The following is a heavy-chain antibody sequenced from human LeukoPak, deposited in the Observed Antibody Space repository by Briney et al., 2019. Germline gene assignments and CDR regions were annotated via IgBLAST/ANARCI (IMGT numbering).Heavy chain of an antibody. D-gene: IGHD3-22*01. J-gene: IGHJ4*02. V-gene: IGHV1-69*05. CDR3: ARVSFRDSSGYYYFDY. CDR1: GGTFSSYA. CDR2: IIPIFGTA. Sequence: SVKVSCKASGGTFSSYAISWVRQAPGQGLEWMGGIIPIFGTANYAQKFQGRVTITTDESTSTAYMELSSLRSEDTAVYYCARVSFRDSSGYYYFDYWGQGTLVTDSS.